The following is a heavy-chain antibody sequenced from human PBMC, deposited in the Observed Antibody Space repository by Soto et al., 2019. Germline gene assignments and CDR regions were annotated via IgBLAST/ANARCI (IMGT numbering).Heavy chain of an antibody. CDR2: IYHSGST. Sequence: QVQLQESGPGLVKPSGTLSLTCAVSSGSISSSNWWSWVRQPPGKGLEWIGEIYHSGSTNYNPSLKRRVTISVDKSKNQFSLKLSSVPAADTAVYYCSRGYSSSWYSRAPYYYYTDVWGKGTTVTVSS. V-gene: IGHV4-4*02. J-gene: IGHJ6*03. D-gene: IGHD6-13*01. CDR1: SGSISSSNW. CDR3: SRGYSSSWYSRAPYYYYTDV.